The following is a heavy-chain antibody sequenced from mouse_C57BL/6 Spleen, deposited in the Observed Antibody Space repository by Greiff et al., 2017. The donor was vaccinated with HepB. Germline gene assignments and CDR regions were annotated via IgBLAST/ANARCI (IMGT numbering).Heavy chain of an antibody. CDR3: ARSGSRGAMDY. Sequence: QVHVKQPGTELVKPGASVKLSCKASGYTFTSYWMHWVKQRPGQGLEWIGNINPSNGGTNYNEKFKSKATLTVDKSSSTAYMQLSSLTSEDSAVYYCARSGSRGAMDYWGQGTSVTVSS. D-gene: IGHD1-1*01. CDR1: GYTFTSYW. CDR2: INPSNGGT. V-gene: IGHV1-53*01. J-gene: IGHJ4*01.